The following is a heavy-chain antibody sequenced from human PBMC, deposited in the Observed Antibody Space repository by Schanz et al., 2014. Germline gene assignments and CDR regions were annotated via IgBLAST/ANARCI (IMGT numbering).Heavy chain of an antibody. CDR3: ARGQRRTIGRPFGP. V-gene: IGHV1-69*02. CDR1: GGTFNSYT. Sequence: QVQLVQSGAEVKKPGSSMKVSCKASGGTFNSYTINWVRQAPGQGLEWMGRIIPILGIANYAQKFQGRVTITADRSTSTAYMELSSRRSEDTAVYYCARGQRRTIGRPFGPWGQGTLVTVSS. D-gene: IGHD6-25*01. CDR2: IIPILGIA. J-gene: IGHJ5*02.